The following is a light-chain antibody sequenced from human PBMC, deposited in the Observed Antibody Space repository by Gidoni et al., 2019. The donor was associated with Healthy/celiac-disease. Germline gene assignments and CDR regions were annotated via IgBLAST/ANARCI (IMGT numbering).Light chain of an antibody. Sequence: IVLTHSPATLSLSPGERATLSCRASQSVSSSYLAWYQQKPGQAPRLLNYGASSRATGIPDRFSGSGSGTDFTLTISRLEPEDFAVYYCQQYGSSPPYTFGQGTKLEIK. CDR1: QSVSSSY. CDR2: GAS. V-gene: IGKV3-20*01. CDR3: QQYGSSPPYT. J-gene: IGKJ2*01.